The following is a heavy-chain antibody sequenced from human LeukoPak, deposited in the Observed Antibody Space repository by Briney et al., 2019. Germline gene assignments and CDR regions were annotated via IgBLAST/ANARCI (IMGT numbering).Heavy chain of an antibody. J-gene: IGHJ3*02. CDR3: TTDTPRDDFWSGYFPHAFDI. CDR2: IKSKTDGGTT. Sequence: GGSLRLSCAASGFTFSNAWMSWVRQAPGKGLEWVGRIKSKTDGGTTDYAAPVKGRFTISRDDSKNTLYLQMNSPKTEDTAVYYCTTDTPRDDFWSGYFPHAFDIWGQGTMVTVSS. V-gene: IGHV3-15*01. D-gene: IGHD3-3*01. CDR1: GFTFSNAW.